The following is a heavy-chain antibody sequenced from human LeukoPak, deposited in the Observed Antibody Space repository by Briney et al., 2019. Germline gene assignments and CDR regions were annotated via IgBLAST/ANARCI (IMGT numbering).Heavy chain of an antibody. V-gene: IGHV3-48*04. CDR2: ISSSSSTI. J-gene: IGHJ4*02. D-gene: IGHD3-3*01. CDR3: ARDRPGFLEWLLSSMDY. CDR1: GFTFSSYS. Sequence: GGSLRLSCAASGFTFSSYSMTWVRQAPGKGLEWVSYISSSSSTIYYADSVKGRFTISRDNAKNSLYLQMNSLRAEDTAVYYCARDRPGFLEWLLSSMDYWGQGTLVTVSS.